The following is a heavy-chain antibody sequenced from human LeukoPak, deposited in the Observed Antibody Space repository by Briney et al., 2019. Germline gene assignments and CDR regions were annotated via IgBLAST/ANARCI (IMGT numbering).Heavy chain of an antibody. CDR2: IRGAGYSDAP. V-gene: IGHV3-73*01. D-gene: IGHD3-16*01. J-gene: IGHJ5*02. CDR3: TVPASGGNWFDP. Sequence: PGGSLRLSCAASGFTFSNYGMHWVRQAPGKGLEWVGRIRGAGYSDAPAYVASVRGRFTISRDDSKSTAYLQMNSLKAEDTAVYYCTVPASGGNWFDPWGPGTLVTVSS. CDR1: GFTFSNYG.